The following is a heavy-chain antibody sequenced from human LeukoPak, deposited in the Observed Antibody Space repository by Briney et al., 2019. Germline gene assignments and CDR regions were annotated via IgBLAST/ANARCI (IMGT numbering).Heavy chain of an antibody. J-gene: IGHJ6*03. Sequence: PGGSLRLSCAASGFTFSSYAMSWVRQAPGKGLEWVSAISGSGGSTYYADSVKGRFTISRDNSKNTLYLQMNSLRAEDTAVYYCAKAGQYSYGPYYYYYYYMDVWGKGTTVTVSS. V-gene: IGHV3-23*01. D-gene: IGHD5-18*01. CDR2: ISGSGGST. CDR3: AKAGQYSYGPYYYYYYYMDV. CDR1: GFTFSSYA.